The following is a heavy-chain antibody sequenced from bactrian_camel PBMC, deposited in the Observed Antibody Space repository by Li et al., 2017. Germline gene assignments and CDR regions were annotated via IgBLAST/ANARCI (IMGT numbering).Heavy chain of an antibody. V-gene: IGHV3S40*01. CDR1: GFTLSLWR. J-gene: IGHJ4*01. D-gene: IGHD3*01. Sequence: VQLVESGGDSALAGGSLRLSCAASGFTLSLWRMKWVRQAPGKGLEWVAIINSGGGGTYYADSEKGRFTISRDNAKNTLYLQMNSLKPEDTAMYYCAADEWGPTCYGLNSKYKGQGTQVTVS. CDR2: INSGGGGT.